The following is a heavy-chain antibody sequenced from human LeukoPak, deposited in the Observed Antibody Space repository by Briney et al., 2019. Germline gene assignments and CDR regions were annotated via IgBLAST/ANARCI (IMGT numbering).Heavy chain of an antibody. CDR2: MNPNSGNT. D-gene: IGHD3-3*01. CDR3: ARGALEWPGGGNY. CDR1: GYTFTSYD. V-gene: IGHV1-8*01. J-gene: IGHJ4*02. Sequence: ASVKVSCKASGYTFTSYDINWVRQATGQGLEWMGWMNPNSGNTGYAQKFQGRVTMTRNTSISTAYMELRSLRSDDTAVYYCARGALEWPGGGNYWGQGTLVTVSS.